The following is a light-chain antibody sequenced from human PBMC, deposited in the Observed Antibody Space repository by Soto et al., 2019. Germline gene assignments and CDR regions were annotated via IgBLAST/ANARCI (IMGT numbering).Light chain of an antibody. Sequence: EIVLTQSPGTLSLSPGERATLSCRASQSVSSSYLAWYQQKPGQAPRLLIYGASSRATGIPDRFSGSGSGTDFTLTITRLEPEDFALYYCQQYGSLFGQGTKVEIK. V-gene: IGKV3-20*01. CDR3: QQYGSL. CDR2: GAS. J-gene: IGKJ1*01. CDR1: QSVSSSY.